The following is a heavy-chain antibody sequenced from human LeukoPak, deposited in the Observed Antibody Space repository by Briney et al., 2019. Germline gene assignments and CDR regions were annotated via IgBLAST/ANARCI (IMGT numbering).Heavy chain of an antibody. V-gene: IGHV3-23*01. J-gene: IGHJ5*02. CDR2: ISGSGGST. CDR1: GFTFSSYA. CDR3: AKQSREGTIFGVVRFYNWLDP. D-gene: IGHD3-3*01. Sequence: GGSLRLSCAASGFTFSSYAMSWVRQAPGKGLEWVSAISGSGGSTYYADSVKGRFTISRDNSKNTLYLQMNSLRAEDTAVYYCAKQSREGTIFGVVRFYNWLDPWGQGTLVTVSS.